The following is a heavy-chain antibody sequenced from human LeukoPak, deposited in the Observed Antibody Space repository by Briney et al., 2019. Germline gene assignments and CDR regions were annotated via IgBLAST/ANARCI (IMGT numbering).Heavy chain of an antibody. CDR3: AREGNRNYYDSIGYLYDAFDI. V-gene: IGHV4-34*01. J-gene: IGHJ3*02. CDR2: INHSGST. D-gene: IGHD3-22*01. Sequence: SETLSLTCAVYGGSFSGYYWSWIRQPPGKGLEWIGEINHSGSTNYNPSLKSRVTISVDTSKNQFSLKLSSVTAADTAVYYCAREGNRNYYDSIGYLYDAFDIWGQGTMVTVSS. CDR1: GGSFSGYY.